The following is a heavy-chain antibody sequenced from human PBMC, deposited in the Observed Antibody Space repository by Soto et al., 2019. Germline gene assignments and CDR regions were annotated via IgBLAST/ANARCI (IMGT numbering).Heavy chain of an antibody. J-gene: IGHJ4*02. V-gene: IGHV3-7*01. CDR3: ARVPIAARRGPYFDC. CDR2: IKQDGSEK. CDR1: GFTFSSYW. Sequence: PGGSLRLSCAASGFTFSSYWMSWVRQAPGKGLEWVANIKQDGSEKYYVDSVKRRFTSPRDNAKNSLYLQMNSRRAEDTAAYYWARVPIAARRGPYFDCWGKGSLVTVS. D-gene: IGHD6-6*01.